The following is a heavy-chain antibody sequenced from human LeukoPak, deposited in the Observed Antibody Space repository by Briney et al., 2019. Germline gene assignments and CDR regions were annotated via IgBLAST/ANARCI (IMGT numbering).Heavy chain of an antibody. CDR3: ARAYSGYRIFDY. J-gene: IGHJ4*02. D-gene: IGHD5-12*01. CDR2: INPNSGGT. Sequence: ASVKVSCKASGYTFTGYYMHWVRQAPGQGLEWMGWINPNSGGTNYAQKFQGRVTMTRDTSVSTAYMELSRLRSDDTAVYYCARAYSGYRIFDYWGQGTLVTVSS. CDR1: GYTFTGYY. V-gene: IGHV1-2*02.